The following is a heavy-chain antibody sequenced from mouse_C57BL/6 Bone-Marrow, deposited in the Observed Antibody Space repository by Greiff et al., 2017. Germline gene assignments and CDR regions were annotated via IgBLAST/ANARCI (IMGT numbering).Heavy chain of an antibody. CDR2: ISSGGSYA. J-gene: IGHJ3*01. Sequence: VQLKESGGDLVKPGGSLKLSCAASGFTFSSYGMSWVRQTPDKRLEWVATISSGGSYAYYPDSVKGRFTISRDNAKNTLYLQMSSLKSEDTAMYYCARHGRLRRRFAYWGQGTLVTVS. D-gene: IGHD2-2*01. V-gene: IGHV5-6*01. CDR1: GFTFSSYG. CDR3: ARHGRLRRRFAY.